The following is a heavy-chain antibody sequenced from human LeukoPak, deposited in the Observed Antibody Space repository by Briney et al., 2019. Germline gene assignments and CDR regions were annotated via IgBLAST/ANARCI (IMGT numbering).Heavy chain of an antibody. V-gene: IGHV4-31*02. CDR3: ARVCTSCYEGKWYFDL. D-gene: IGHD2-2*01. Sequence: SWVRQHPGKGLEWIGYIYYSGSTYYNPSLKSRVTISVDTSKNQFSLKLSSVTAADTAVYYCARVCTSCYEGKWYFDLWGRGTLVTVSS. CDR2: IYYSGST. J-gene: IGHJ2*01.